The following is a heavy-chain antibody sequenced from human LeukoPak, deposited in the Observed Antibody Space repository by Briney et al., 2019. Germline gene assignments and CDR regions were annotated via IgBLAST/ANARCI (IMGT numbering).Heavy chain of an antibody. Sequence: GGSLRLSCAASGFTFSRFTFSDSYMSWIRQAPGKGLEWVSYISSTGSITNYAGSVKGQFTISRDNAKISLYLQMNSLRAEDTAVYYCARGSRESSLSFAFDIWGQGTMVTVSS. CDR2: ISSTGSIT. J-gene: IGHJ3*02. CDR1: GFTFSRFTFSDSY. V-gene: IGHV3-11*01. D-gene: IGHD3-16*01. CDR3: ARGSRESSLSFAFDI.